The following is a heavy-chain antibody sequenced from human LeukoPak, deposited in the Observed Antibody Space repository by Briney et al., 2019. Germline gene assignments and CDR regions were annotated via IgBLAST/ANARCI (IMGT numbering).Heavy chain of an antibody. D-gene: IGHD3-10*01. V-gene: IGHV1-2*02. Sequence: ASVKVSCKASGYTLTGYNMHWVRQAPGQGLDGMGWINPNSGGTNYAQKFQGRVTMTRDTSISTAYMELSRLRSDDTAVYYCARADSMVRGVIISPLLDYWGQGTLVTVSS. J-gene: IGHJ4*02. CDR1: GYTLTGYN. CDR3: ARADSMVRGVIISPLLDY. CDR2: INPNSGGT.